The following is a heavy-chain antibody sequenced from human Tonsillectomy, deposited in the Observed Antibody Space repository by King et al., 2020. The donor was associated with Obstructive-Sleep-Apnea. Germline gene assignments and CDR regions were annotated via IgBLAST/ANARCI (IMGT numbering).Heavy chain of an antibody. CDR1: GFTFSSYT. CDR3: ARGEDNDYGDYAHYYGMDV. CDR2: ISGSSSYI. D-gene: IGHD4-17*01. V-gene: IGHV3-21*01. J-gene: IGHJ6*02. Sequence: VQLVESGGGLVKPGGSLRLSCAASGFTFSSYTIHWVRQAPGKGLEWVSSISGSSSYIYYADSVKGRFTISRDNAKNSLYVQMNSLRAEDTAVYYCARGEDNDYGDYAHYYGMDVWGQGTTVTVSS.